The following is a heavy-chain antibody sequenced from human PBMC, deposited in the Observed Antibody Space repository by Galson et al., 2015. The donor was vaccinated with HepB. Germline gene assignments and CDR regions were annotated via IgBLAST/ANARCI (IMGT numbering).Heavy chain of an antibody. CDR2: IKQDGSEK. J-gene: IGHJ6*02. CDR3: ARATRYLPTTVTDYYYYYGMDV. V-gene: IGHV3-7*03. Sequence: SLRLSCAASGFTFSSYWMSWVRQAPGKGLEWVANIKQDGSEKYYVDSVKGRFTISRDNAKNSLYLQMNSLRAEDTAVYYCARATRYLPTTVTDYYYYYGMDVWGQGTTVTVSS. CDR1: GFTFSSYW. D-gene: IGHD4-17*01.